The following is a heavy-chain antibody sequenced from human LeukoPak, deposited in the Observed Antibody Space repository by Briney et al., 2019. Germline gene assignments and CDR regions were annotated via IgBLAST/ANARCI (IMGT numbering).Heavy chain of an antibody. V-gene: IGHV3-23*01. CDR3: ARGRGYCSSTSCYSSSWFDP. D-gene: IGHD2-2*01. Sequence: GGSLRLSCAASGFTFSSYGMSWVRQAPGKGLEWVSAISGSGGSTYCADSVKGRFTISRDNSKNTLYLQMNSLRAEDTAVYYCARGRGYCSSTSCYSSSWFDPWGQGTLVTVSS. CDR2: ISGSGGST. CDR1: GFTFSSYG. J-gene: IGHJ5*02.